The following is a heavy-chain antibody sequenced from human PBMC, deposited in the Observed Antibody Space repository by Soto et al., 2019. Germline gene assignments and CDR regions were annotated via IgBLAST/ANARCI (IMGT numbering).Heavy chain of an antibody. J-gene: IGHJ5*02. V-gene: IGHV4-39*01. Sequence: PSETLSLTCTVSGGSISGGSYCWGWIRQPPGKGLQWIGCMFYSGATYYNPSLKNRVTLSVDTSNNEFSLKLVSVTAPDTAVYYCARHKSGSDWLDPWGQGTLVTVSS. D-gene: IGHD2-15*01. CDR3: ARHKSGSDWLDP. CDR2: MFYSGAT. CDR1: GGSISGGSYC.